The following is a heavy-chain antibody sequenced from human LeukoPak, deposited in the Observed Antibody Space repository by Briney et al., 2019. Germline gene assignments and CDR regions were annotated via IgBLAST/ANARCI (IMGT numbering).Heavy chain of an antibody. Sequence: GGSLRLSCAASQFTFSNYAMSWVRQAPGKGLEWVSAISGSGNTTYFGDSVTGRFTISRDNPKNTVYLQMNSLSTEDTAVYYCAKGPAPYCSGGSCYSPHWYFDLWGRGTLVTVSS. CDR3: AKGPAPYCSGGSCYSPHWYFDL. CDR1: QFTFSNYA. J-gene: IGHJ2*01. V-gene: IGHV3-23*01. D-gene: IGHD2-15*01. CDR2: ISGSGNTT.